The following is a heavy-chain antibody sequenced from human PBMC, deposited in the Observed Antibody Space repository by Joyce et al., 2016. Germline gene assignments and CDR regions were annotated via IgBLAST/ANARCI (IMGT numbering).Heavy chain of an antibody. V-gene: IGHV4-61*08. J-gene: IGHJ5*02. D-gene: IGHD3-22*01. Sequence: QVQLQESGPGLVRPAETLSLTCNVSGASVNSGGNYWSWMRQPPGKTLEYIGNVFYRGGTRYHPSLKSRVSISLDASKNQFSLSLSAVTAADTAVYFCARGTYRSAGYYYASWGQGTPVIVSS. CDR2: VFYRGGT. CDR1: GASVNSGGNY. CDR3: ARGTYRSAGYYYAS.